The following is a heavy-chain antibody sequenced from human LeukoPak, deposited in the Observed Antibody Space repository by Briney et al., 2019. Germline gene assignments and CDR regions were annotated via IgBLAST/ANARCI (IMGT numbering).Heavy chain of an antibody. Sequence: GGSLRLSCAASGFNFNDYAMLWVRQAPGKGLEWVAVISYRGSNAFYADSAKGRFTISRDSSKNTLTLQMNSLRAEDTAVYYCARDLFARNDVVVVAGLWGQGTLVTVSS. CDR1: GFNFNDYA. J-gene: IGHJ4*02. CDR3: ARDLFARNDVVVVAGL. CDR2: ISYRGSNA. V-gene: IGHV3-30-3*01. D-gene: IGHD2-15*01.